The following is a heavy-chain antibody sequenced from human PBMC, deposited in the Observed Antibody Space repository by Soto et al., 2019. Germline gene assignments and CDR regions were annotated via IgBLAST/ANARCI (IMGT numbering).Heavy chain of an antibody. CDR1: GGLFSSYP. Sequence: QEQLVQSGAEVKKPGSSVKVSCKASGGLFSSYPISWVRQVPGKGLEWMGGIIPVFQTAYYTQRFQGRVTITADESTNTAYMELSSLRSEDTAIYYCARGGSGYTWLNEFWGQGTLVTVSS. CDR3: ARGGSGYTWLNEF. D-gene: IGHD3-22*01. CDR2: IIPVFQTA. V-gene: IGHV1-69*01. J-gene: IGHJ4*02.